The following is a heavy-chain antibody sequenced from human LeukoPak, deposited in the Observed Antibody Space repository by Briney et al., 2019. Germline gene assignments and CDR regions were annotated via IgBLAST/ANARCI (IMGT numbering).Heavy chain of an antibody. D-gene: IGHD5-24*01. CDR2: IFRGGSP. CDR1: GFTVSSNY. Sequence: GGSLRLSCAASGFTVSSNYMSWVRQAPGKGLEWVSVIFRGGSPYYADSGKGRVTLSRDKFQKTLYLQMNSLRAEDTAVYYCAGERRDGYNPRGYYFDYWGQGTLVTVSS. V-gene: IGHV3-53*01. J-gene: IGHJ4*02. CDR3: AGERRDGYNPRGYYFDY.